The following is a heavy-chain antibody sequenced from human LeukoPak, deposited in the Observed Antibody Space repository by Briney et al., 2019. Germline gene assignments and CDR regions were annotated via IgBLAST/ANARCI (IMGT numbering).Heavy chain of an antibody. CDR3: ARDGVAAAGYFDY. J-gene: IGHJ4*02. CDR2: IYYSGST. V-gene: IGHV4-59*01. D-gene: IGHD6-13*01. CDR1: GGSISSYY. Sequence: SETLSLTCTVSGGSISSYYWSRIRQPPGKGLEWIGYIYYSGSTNYNPSLKSRVTISVDTSKNQFSLKLSSVTAADTAVYYCARDGVAAAGYFDYWGQGTLVTVSS.